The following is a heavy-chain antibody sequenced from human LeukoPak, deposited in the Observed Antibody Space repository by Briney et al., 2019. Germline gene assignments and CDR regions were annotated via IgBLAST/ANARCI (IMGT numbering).Heavy chain of an antibody. J-gene: IGHJ4*02. V-gene: IGHV1-18*01. D-gene: IGHD5-12*01. CDR3: ARDKEYRGYPYAFDY. CDR2: ISAYNGNT. Sequence: ASVKVSCKASGYTFTSYGISWVRQAPGQGLEWMGWISAYNGNTNYAQKLQGRVTMTTDTSTSTAYMELRSLRSDDTAVYYCARDKEYRGYPYAFDYWGQGTLVTVSS. CDR1: GYTFTSYG.